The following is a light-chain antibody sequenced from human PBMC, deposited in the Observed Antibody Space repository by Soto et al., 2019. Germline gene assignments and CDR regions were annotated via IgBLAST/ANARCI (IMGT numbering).Light chain of an antibody. CDR2: DAS. Sequence: EIVMTQSPATLSLSPGERATLSCRASQSVSSNLAWYQQKPGQAPRLLIYDASNRATGIPARFSGSGSGTDFTLTISSLEPEDFAVYHCQQRSNWPSITFGQGTRLEI. CDR3: QQRSNWPSIT. CDR1: QSVSSN. V-gene: IGKV3-11*01. J-gene: IGKJ5*01.